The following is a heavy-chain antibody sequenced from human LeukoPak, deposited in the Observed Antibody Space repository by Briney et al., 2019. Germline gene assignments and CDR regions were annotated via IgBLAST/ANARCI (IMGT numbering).Heavy chain of an antibody. D-gene: IGHD1-26*01. V-gene: IGHV3-7*01. Sequence: GGSLRLSCAASGFTFSSYWMSWVRQIPGKGLEWVANIKQDGSEIYYVDSVKGRFTISRDNAKNSLNLQMNSLRAEDTAVYCCARDKIVGATYLDYWGQGTPVTVSS. CDR2: IKQDGSEI. CDR1: GFTFSSYW. J-gene: IGHJ4*02. CDR3: ARDKIVGATYLDY.